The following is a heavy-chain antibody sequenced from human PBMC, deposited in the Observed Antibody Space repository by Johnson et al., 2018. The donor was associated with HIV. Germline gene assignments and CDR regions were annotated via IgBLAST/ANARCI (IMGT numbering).Heavy chain of an antibody. CDR3: ARETYNWAGGDAFDI. J-gene: IGHJ3*02. CDR2: FSYDGSNK. D-gene: IGHD1-20*01. Sequence: QVQLVESGGGVVQPGRSLRLSCAASGFTFSSYGMHWVRQAPGKGLEWVAFFSYDGSNKYYADSVKGRFTISRDNSKNTLYLQMNSLGAEDTAVYYCARETYNWAGGDAFDIWGQGTMVTVSS. CDR1: GFTFSSYG. V-gene: IGHV3-30*19.